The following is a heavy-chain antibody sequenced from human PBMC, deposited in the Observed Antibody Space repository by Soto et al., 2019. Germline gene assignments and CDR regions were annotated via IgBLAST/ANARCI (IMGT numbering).Heavy chain of an antibody. J-gene: IGHJ4*02. CDR3: AKDGSPYAHNGVSSY. CDR2: ISYDGSNK. V-gene: IGHV3-30*18. Sequence: PGGSLRLSCAASGFTFSSYGMHWVRQAPGKGLEWVAVISYDGSNKYYADSVKGRFTISRDNSKNTLYLQMNSLRAEDTAVYYCAKDGSPYAHNGVSSYWGQGTLVTVSS. CDR1: GFTFSSYG. D-gene: IGHD2-15*01.